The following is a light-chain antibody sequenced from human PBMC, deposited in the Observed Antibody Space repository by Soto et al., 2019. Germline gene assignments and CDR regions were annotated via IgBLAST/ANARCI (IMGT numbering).Light chain of an antibody. Sequence: QSVLTQPPSVSGAPGQRVTISCTGSSSNIGAGYDVHWYQQPPRTAPKIVIYGNNNRPSGVPDRFSGSKSGTSASLAITGLQAEDEADYYCQSYDSSLSVVFGGGTKVTVL. CDR2: GNN. CDR1: SSNIGAGYD. V-gene: IGLV1-40*01. CDR3: QSYDSSLSVV. J-gene: IGLJ2*01.